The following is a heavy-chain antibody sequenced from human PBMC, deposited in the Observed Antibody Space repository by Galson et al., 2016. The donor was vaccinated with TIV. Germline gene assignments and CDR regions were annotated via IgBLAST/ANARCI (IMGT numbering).Heavy chain of an antibody. CDR1: GNSLNELV. CDR2: FDPEVSKT. V-gene: IGHV1-24*01. CDR3: ATVAWFPGLSLDN. Sequence: SVKVSCKVSGNSLNELVIHWVRQAPGKGLEWMGGFDPEVSKTVYAQMLQGRVTMAADTSRSTAYMELGSLRFEDTAVYYWATVAWFPGLSLDNWGQGTLVTVSS. D-gene: IGHD2/OR15-2a*01. J-gene: IGHJ4*02.